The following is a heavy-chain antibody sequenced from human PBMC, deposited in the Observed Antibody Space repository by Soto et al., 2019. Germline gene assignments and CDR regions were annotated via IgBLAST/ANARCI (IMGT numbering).Heavy chain of an antibody. CDR3: AREGVIAATSLDYYYYGMDV. Sequence: QVQLVQSGAEVKKPGASVSVSCKASGYTFTNYYMHWLRQAPGQGLEWLGVINPSVGSSTTYAQNFQGRATMTRDTARSTVYMELSSLRAEDTAVYYCAREGVIAATSLDYYYYGMDVWGQGTTVTVSS. CDR2: INPSVGSST. J-gene: IGHJ6*02. D-gene: IGHD6-13*01. V-gene: IGHV1-46*01. CDR1: GYTFTNYY.